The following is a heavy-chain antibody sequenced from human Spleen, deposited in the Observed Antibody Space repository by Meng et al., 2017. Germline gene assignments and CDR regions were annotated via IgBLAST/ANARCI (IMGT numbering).Heavy chain of an antibody. Sequence: ASVKVSCKASGYTFSTYDINWVRQATGQGLEWMGWMNPNSGNTGYAQKFRGRVTMTRNTSISTAYMELSSLRSDDTAVYYCARLRLAVPGSSSYGMDVWGQGTTVTGSS. CDR3: ARLRLAVPGSSSYGMDV. V-gene: IGHV1-8*02. CDR1: GYTFSTYD. J-gene: IGHJ6*02. D-gene: IGHD6-19*01. CDR2: MNPNSGNT.